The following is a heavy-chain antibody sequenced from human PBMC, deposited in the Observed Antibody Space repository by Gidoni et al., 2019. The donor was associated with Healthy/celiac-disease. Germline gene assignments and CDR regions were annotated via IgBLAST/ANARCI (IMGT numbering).Heavy chain of an antibody. CDR3: ARIYGSGSYNLDY. D-gene: IGHD3-10*01. CDR2: IYYSGST. V-gene: IGHV4-39*01. CDR1: GGSISSSSYY. J-gene: IGHJ4*02. Sequence: QLQLQESGPGLVKPSETLSLTCTVSGGSISSSSYYWGWIRQPPGKGLEWIGSIYYSGSTYYNPSLKSRVTISVDTSKNQFSLKLSSVTAADTAVYYCARIYGSGSYNLDYWGQGTLVTVSS.